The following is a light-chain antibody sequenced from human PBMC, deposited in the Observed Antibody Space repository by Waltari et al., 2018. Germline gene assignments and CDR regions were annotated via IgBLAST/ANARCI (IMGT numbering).Light chain of an antibody. CDR2: KVT. CDR3: MQTTKDPYS. V-gene: IGKV2D-29*02. CDR1: QSLLHSNGNTY. J-gene: IGKJ2*03. Sequence: DIVMTQTPLSLPVTPGEPASISCRSGQSLLHSNGNTYLHWYLQKPGQSPRLLICKVTNRESGVPDRFSGSGSGTDFTLKISRVEPEDVGVYYCMQTTKDPYSFGQGTKVEIK.